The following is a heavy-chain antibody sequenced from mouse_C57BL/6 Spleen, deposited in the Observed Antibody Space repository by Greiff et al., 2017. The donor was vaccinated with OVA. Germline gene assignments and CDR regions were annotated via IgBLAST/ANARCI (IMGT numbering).Heavy chain of an antibody. J-gene: IGHJ1*03. CDR1: GFSLTSYG. CDR2: IWRGGST. D-gene: IGHD2-5*01. V-gene: IGHV2-5*01. Sequence: QVQLKESGPGLVQPSQSLSITCTVSGFSLTSYGVHWVRQSPGKGLEWLGVIWRGGSTDYNAAFMSRLSITKDNSKSQVFFKMNSLQADDTAIYYCAKSSFYYSNGVYWYFDVWGTGTTVTVSS. CDR3: AKSSFYYSNGVYWYFDV.